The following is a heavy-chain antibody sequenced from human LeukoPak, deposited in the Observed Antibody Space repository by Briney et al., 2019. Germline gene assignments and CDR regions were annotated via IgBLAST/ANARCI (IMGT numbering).Heavy chain of an antibody. CDR1: GGSISSGGYY. V-gene: IGHV4-31*03. CDR2: IYYSGST. J-gene: IGHJ4*02. D-gene: IGHD3-22*01. CDR3: ARGHYYDSSGYHGALDD. Sequence: SETLSLTCTVPGGSISSGGYYWSWIHQHPGKGLEWIGYIYYSGSTYYNPSLKSRVTISADTSKNQFSLKLSSVTAADTAVYYCARGHYYDSSGYHGALDDWGRGTLVTVSP.